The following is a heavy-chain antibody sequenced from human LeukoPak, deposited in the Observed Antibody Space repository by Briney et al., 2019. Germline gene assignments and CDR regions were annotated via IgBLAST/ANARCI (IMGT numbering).Heavy chain of an antibody. V-gene: IGHV2-5*02. CDR1: GFSLSTSGVG. CDR2: IYWDDDK. J-gene: IGHJ4*02. D-gene: IGHD1-7*01. CDR3: AHRPRGTQVFGY. Sequence: SGPTLVNPTQTLTLTCTFSGFSLSTSGVGVGWIRQPPVKALEWLALIYWDDDKRYSPSLKSRLTITKDTSKNQVVLIMTNMDPVDTATYYCAHRPRGTQVFGYWGQGTLVTVSS.